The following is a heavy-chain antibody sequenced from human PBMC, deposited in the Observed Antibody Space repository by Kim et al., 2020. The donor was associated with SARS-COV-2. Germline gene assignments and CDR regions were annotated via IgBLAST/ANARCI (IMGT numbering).Heavy chain of an antibody. CDR3: AREGEEQWLVGYTDY. D-gene: IGHD6-19*01. J-gene: IGHJ4*02. Sequence: DSVKGRFTISRDNAKNSLYLQMNSLRAEDTAVYYCAREGEEQWLVGYTDYWGQGTLVTVSS. V-gene: IGHV3-21*01.